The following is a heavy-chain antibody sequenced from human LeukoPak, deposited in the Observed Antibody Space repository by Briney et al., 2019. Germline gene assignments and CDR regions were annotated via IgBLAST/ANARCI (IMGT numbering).Heavy chain of an antibody. CDR3: ATGGGSSWSFFDY. CDR1: GFTFSNYA. V-gene: IGHV3-23*01. J-gene: IGHJ4*02. CDR2: VLVGGTTT. D-gene: IGHD6-13*01. Sequence: GGSLRLSCAASGFTFSNYAMSWVRQAPGKGLEWVSSVLVGGTTTYYADSVKGRFTVSRDNSKNSLYLQMNSLRAEDTAVYYCATGGGSSWSFFDYWGQGTLVTVSS.